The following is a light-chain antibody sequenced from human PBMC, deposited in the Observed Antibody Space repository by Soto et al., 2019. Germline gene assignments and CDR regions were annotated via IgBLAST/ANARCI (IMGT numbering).Light chain of an antibody. V-gene: IGKV1-6*01. CDR2: AAS. Sequence: AVQMTQSPSSLSASVGDRVTITCRASQDIRNDLGWYQQKPWKAPKLLIYAASSLQSGVPSRFSGSGFGTDFTLTLTSLQPEDFATYFCLQRYCYPHTFGQGTKLESK. CDR1: QDIRND. CDR3: LQRYCYPHT. J-gene: IGKJ2*01.